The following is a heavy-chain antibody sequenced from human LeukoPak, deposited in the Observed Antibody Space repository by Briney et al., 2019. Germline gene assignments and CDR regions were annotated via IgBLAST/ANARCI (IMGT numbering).Heavy chain of an antibody. D-gene: IGHD3-10*01. J-gene: IGHJ4*02. CDR1: GYTFTSYY. Sequence: ASVKVSCKASGYTFTSYYMHWVRHAPGQGLEWMGIINPSGGSTSYAQKSQGRVTMTRDTSTSTVYMELSSLRSEDTAVYYCARGARGAGILYYFDYWGQGTLVTVSS. CDR3: ARGARGAGILYYFDY. V-gene: IGHV1-46*01. CDR2: INPSGGST.